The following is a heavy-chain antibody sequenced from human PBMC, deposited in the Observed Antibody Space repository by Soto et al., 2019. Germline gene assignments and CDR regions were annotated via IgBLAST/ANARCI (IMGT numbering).Heavy chain of an antibody. CDR2: IIPIFGTA. CDR3: VRRTFTMVVVGDQGNAFDI. Sequence: QVQLVQSGAEVKKPGSSVKVSCKASGGTFSSYAISWVRQAPGQGLEWMGGIIPIFGTANYAQKFQGRVTITADESTSTACVELSSLRSEDTAVYYCVRRTFTMVVVGDQGNAFDIWGQGTMVTVST. V-gene: IGHV1-69*01. CDR1: GGTFSSYA. D-gene: IGHD3-22*01. J-gene: IGHJ3*02.